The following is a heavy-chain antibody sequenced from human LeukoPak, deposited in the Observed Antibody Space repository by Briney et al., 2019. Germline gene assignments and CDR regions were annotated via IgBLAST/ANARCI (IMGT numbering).Heavy chain of an antibody. CDR2: INHSGST. D-gene: IGHD2-2*01. V-gene: IGHV4-38-2*02. CDR1: HFSITGGHH. Sequence: SDTLSLTCTVSHFSITGGHHWGWIRQPPGKGLEWIGEINHSGSTNYNPSLKSRVTISVDTSKNQFSLKLNSVTAADTAVYYCARVPGYCSSTSCYGDYINVWGKGTTVTVSS. J-gene: IGHJ6*03. CDR3: ARVPGYCSSTSCYGDYINV.